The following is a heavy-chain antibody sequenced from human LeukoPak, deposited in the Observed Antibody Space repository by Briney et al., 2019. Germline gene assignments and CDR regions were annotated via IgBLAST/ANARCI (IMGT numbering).Heavy chain of an antibody. CDR3: AREAGPHSSGWYYFDY. J-gene: IGHJ4*02. Sequence: PSETLSLTCTVSGGSISSYYWSWIRQPPGKGLEWIGYIYYSGSTNYNPSLKSRVTISVDTSKNQFSLKLSSVTAADTAVYYCAREAGPHSSGWYYFDYWGQGTLVTVSS. CDR1: GGSISSYY. CDR2: IYYSGST. V-gene: IGHV4-59*12. D-gene: IGHD6-19*01.